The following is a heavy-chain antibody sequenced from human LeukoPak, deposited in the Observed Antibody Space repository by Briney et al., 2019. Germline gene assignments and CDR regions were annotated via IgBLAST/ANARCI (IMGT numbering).Heavy chain of an antibody. J-gene: IGHJ4*02. D-gene: IGHD3-3*01. CDR1: GFTFSSYA. V-gene: IGHV3-23*01. CDR2: ISGSGGST. CDR3: EKDFPTPAPYYDFWSGVGD. Sequence: GGSLRLSCAASGFTFSSYAMSWVRQAPGKGLEWVSAISGSGGSTYYADSVKGRFTISRDNSKNTLYLQMNSLRAEDTAVYYCEKDFPTPAPYYDFWSGVGDWGQGTLVTVSS.